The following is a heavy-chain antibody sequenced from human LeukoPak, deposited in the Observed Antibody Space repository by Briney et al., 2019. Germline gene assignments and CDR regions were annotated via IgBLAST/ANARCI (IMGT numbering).Heavy chain of an antibody. D-gene: IGHD6-6*01. CDR2: ISYDGSNK. Sequence: PGRSLRLSCAASGFTFSSYAMHWVRQAPGKGLEWVAVISYDGSNKYYADSVKGRFTISRDNSKNTLYLQMNSLRAEDTAVYYCAKDGGEAAQPFDYWGQGTLVTVSS. CDR3: AKDGGEAAQPFDY. J-gene: IGHJ4*02. V-gene: IGHV3-30-3*01. CDR1: GFTFSSYA.